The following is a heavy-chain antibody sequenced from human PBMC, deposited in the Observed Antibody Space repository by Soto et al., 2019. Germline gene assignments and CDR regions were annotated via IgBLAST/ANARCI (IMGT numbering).Heavy chain of an antibody. CDR3: ARDKGYSSGWYYAFDI. J-gene: IGHJ3*02. Sequence: ASVKVSCKASGYTFTSYAMHWVRQAPGQRLEWMGWINAGNGNTKYSQKFQGRVTITRDTSASTAYMELSSLRSEDTAVYYCARDKGYSSGWYYAFDIWGQGTMVTVS. CDR2: INAGNGNT. D-gene: IGHD6-19*01. CDR1: GYTFTSYA. V-gene: IGHV1-3*01.